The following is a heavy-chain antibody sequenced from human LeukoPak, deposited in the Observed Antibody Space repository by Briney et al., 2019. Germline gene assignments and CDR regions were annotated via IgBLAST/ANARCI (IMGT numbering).Heavy chain of an antibody. D-gene: IGHD3-22*01. J-gene: IGHJ4*02. V-gene: IGHV4-61*05. Sequence: SETLSLTCTVSGYSISSGYYWGWIRQPPGKGLEWIGYIYYSGSTNYNPSLKSRVTISVDTSKNQFSLKLSSVTAADTAVYYCARVETYYDMPTGRDDYWGQGTLVTVSS. CDR3: ARVETYYDMPTGRDDY. CDR1: GYSISSGYY. CDR2: IYYSGST.